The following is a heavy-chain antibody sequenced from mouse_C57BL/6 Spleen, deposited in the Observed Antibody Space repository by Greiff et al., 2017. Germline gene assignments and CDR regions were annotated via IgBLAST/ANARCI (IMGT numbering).Heavy chain of an antibody. V-gene: IGHV2-3*01. CDR2: IWGDGST. Sequence: QVQLKESGPGLVAPSQSLSITCTVSGFSLTSYGVSWVRQPPGKGLEWLGVIWGDGSTNYHSAHLSRLSISKANYQSQVFLNLNSLPTDDTATYYCATFDDAEAFAYWAKGLWSLSLQ. CDR3: ATFDDAEAFAY. D-gene: IGHD2-3*01. CDR1: GFSLTSYG. J-gene: IGHJ3*01.